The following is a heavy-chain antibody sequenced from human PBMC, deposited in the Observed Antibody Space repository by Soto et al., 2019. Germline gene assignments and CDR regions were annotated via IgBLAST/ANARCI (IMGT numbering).Heavy chain of an antibody. D-gene: IGHD6-19*01. CDR2: ISGSGGST. Sequence: GVSLRLSSAASGFTFSSYAMSWVRQAPGKGLEWVSAISGSGGSTYYADSVKGRFTISRDNSKNTLYLQMNSLRAEDTAVYYCAKDPALNIAVAFRDWFDPWGQGTLVTVSS. V-gene: IGHV3-23*01. J-gene: IGHJ5*02. CDR3: AKDPALNIAVAFRDWFDP. CDR1: GFTFSSYA.